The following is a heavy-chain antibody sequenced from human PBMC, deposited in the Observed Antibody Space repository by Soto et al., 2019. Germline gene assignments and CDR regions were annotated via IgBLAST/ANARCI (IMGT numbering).Heavy chain of an antibody. Sequence: SETLSLTCTVSGASISGFYWSWIRKSAGKGLEWIGRIYATGTTDYNPSLKSRVMMSVDTSKKQFSLKLRPVTAADTAVYYCVRDGTKTLRDWFDPWGQGISVTVSS. CDR3: VRDGTKTLRDWFDP. J-gene: IGHJ5*02. CDR2: IYATGTT. V-gene: IGHV4-4*07. D-gene: IGHD1-1*01. CDR1: GASISGFY.